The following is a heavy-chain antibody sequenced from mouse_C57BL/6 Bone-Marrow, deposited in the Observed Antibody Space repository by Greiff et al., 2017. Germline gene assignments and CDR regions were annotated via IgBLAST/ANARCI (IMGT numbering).Heavy chain of an antibody. D-gene: IGHD2-4*01. J-gene: IGHJ2*01. CDR3: ARHERYYDYEGYFDY. CDR1: GYIFTEYT. Sequence: VQLQQSGAELVNPGASVKLSCKASGYIFTEYTIHWVKQRSGQGLEWIGWFYPGSGSIKYNERFKDKATLTADKSSNTVYMELSRLTSEDSAVYFCARHERYYDYEGYFDYWGQGTTLTVSS. CDR2: FYPGSGSI. V-gene: IGHV1-62-2*01.